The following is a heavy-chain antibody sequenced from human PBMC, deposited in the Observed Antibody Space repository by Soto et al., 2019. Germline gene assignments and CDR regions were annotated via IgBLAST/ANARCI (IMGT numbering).Heavy chain of an antibody. V-gene: IGHV4-30-4*01. CDR1: GGSISGGVHS. D-gene: IGHD2-8*01. J-gene: IGHJ2*01. Sequence: QVQLQESGPGLVKPSETLSLTCTVSGGSISGGVHSWSWIRQPSGKGLEWIGHIFDSGSTYYNPCVKSRLTISVDTSKNQFSLRLSSVTAADTAVYYCAREIMPLTNDWYFDLWGRGTLVTVSS. CDR2: IFDSGST. CDR3: AREIMPLTNDWYFDL.